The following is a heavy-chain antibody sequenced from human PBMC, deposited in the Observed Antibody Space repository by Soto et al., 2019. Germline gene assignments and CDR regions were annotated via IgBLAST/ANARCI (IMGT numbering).Heavy chain of an antibody. V-gene: IGHV1-24*01. CDR2: FDPEDGET. CDR3: ARVSDFITIFGVVISYYFDF. D-gene: IGHD3-3*01. CDR1: GYTLTELS. Sequence: GASVKVSCKVSGYTLTELSMHWVRPAPGKGLEWMGGFDPEDGETIYAQKFQGRVTMTEDTSTDTAYMELRSLRSDDTAVYYCARVSDFITIFGVVISYYFDFWGQGTLVTVSS. J-gene: IGHJ4*02.